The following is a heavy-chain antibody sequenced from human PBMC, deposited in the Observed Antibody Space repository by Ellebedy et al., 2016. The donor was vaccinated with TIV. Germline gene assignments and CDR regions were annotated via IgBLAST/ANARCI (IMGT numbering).Heavy chain of an antibody. J-gene: IGHJ6*02. V-gene: IGHV3-21*01. CDR2: ISSSSSYI. CDR1: GFTFSSYS. Sequence: GESLKISCVASGFTFSSYSMNWVRQAPGKGLEWVSSISSSSSYIYYADSVQGRFTISRDNAKNSLYLQMNSLRDDDTAVYYCARVQLEETGDGMEVWGPGTTVTVS. CDR3: ARVQLEETGDGMEV. D-gene: IGHD7-27*01.